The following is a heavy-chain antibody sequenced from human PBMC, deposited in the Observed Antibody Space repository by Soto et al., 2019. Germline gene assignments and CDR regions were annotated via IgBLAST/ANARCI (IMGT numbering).Heavy chain of an antibody. V-gene: IGHV4-39*02. CDR1: GGSISSSSYY. J-gene: IGHJ4*02. CDR2: IYYSGST. Sequence: SETLSLTCTVSGGSISSSSYYWGWIRQPPGKGLEWIGSIYYSGSTYYNPSLKSRVTISVDTSKNQFSLKLSSVTAADTAVYYCARDKVTGLVDYWGQGALVTVSS. CDR3: ARDKVTGLVDY. D-gene: IGHD2-8*02.